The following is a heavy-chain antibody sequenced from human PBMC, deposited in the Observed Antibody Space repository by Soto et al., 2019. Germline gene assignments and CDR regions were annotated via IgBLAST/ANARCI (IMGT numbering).Heavy chain of an antibody. D-gene: IGHD6-19*01. CDR2: ISYDGSNK. V-gene: IGHV3-30*18. CDR1: GFTFSSYG. CDR3: AKDSSSGCLDY. J-gene: IGHJ4*02. Sequence: ESGGGVVQPGRSLRLSCAASGFTFSSYGMHWGRQAPGKGLEWVAVISYDGSNKYYADSVKGRFTISRDNSKNTLYLQMNSLRAEDTAVYYCAKDSSSGCLDYWGQGTLVTVSS.